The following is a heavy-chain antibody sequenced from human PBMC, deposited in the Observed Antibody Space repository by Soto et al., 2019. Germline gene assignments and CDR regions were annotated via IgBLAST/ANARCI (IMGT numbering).Heavy chain of an antibody. CDR2: ISADNGNT. CDR3: ARDHGFRSDY. CDR1: GYTCTSYG. V-gene: IGHV1-18*01. D-gene: IGHD3-10*01. J-gene: IGHJ4*02. Sequence: QVQLVQSGAEVKKPGASVKVSCKASGYTCTSYGISWVRQAPGQGREWMGWISADNGNTNYAQKIQGRFTMTTDTSRSTAYMELRSLRSDDTVVYFCARDHGFRSDYWGQGTLVTVSS.